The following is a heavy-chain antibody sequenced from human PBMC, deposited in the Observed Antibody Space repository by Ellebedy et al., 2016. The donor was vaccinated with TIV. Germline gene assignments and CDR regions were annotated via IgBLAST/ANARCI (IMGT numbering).Heavy chain of an antibody. CDR1: GYTFTTNG. V-gene: IGHV1-18*01. J-gene: IGHJ4*02. CDR2: ISGYNGNT. Sequence: AASVKVSCKASGYTFTTNGISWVRQAPGQGLEWMGWISGYNGNTKYAQNLQGRVTLTTDTSTSTAYMELRSLRSDDTAVYYCARYRLGEGSGYEFFDYWGQGTLVTVSS. D-gene: IGHD5-12*01. CDR3: ARYRLGEGSGYEFFDY.